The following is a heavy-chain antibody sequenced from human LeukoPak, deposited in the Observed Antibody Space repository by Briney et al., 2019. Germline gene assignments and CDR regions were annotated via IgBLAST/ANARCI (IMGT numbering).Heavy chain of an antibody. Sequence: ASVKVSCKASGYTFTSYGISWVRQAPGQGLEWMGWISAYNGNTNYAQKLQGRVTMTTDTSTSTAYMELRSLRSDDTAVYYCARDKFIGVAVAYNWFDPWGQGTLVTVSS. CDR2: ISAYNGNT. V-gene: IGHV1-18*01. D-gene: IGHD6-19*01. J-gene: IGHJ5*02. CDR3: ARDKFIGVAVAYNWFDP. CDR1: GYTFTSYG.